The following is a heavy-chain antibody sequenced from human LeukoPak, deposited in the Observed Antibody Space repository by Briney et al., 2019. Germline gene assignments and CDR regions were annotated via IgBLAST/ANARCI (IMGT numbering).Heavy chain of an antibody. V-gene: IGHV4-59*01. CDR3: ARAPGVVTSFDY. J-gene: IGHJ4*02. CDR1: GGSISNYY. CDR2: IYYSGTS. Sequence: TSETLSLTCAVSGGSISNYYWSWIRQPPGKELEWIGYIYYSGTSNYNPSLKSRVTISVDASKNQFSLKLSSVTAADRAVYYCARAPGVVTSFDYWGQGTLVSVSS. D-gene: IGHD4-23*01.